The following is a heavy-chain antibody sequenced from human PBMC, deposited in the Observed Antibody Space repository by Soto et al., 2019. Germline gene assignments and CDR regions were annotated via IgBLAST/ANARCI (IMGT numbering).Heavy chain of an antibody. CDR2: IKQDGSEK. Sequence: EVQLVESGGGLVQPGGSLRLSCAASGFTFSNYWMNWVRQAPGKGLEWAANIKQDGSEKYYVDPVKGRFTISRDNAKNSLYLQMNSLRAEDTAVYYCARRVVVPAETYYYYYYMDVWGKGTTVTVSS. V-gene: IGHV3-7*01. J-gene: IGHJ6*03. CDR3: ARRVVVPAETYYYYYYMDV. CDR1: GFTFSNYW. D-gene: IGHD2-2*01.